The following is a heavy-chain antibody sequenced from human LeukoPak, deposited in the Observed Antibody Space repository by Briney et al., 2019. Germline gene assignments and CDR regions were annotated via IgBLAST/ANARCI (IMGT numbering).Heavy chain of an antibody. CDR2: INHSGST. CDR1: GGSFCGYY. CDR3: ARLDQYSSGWYAQTYYFDY. J-gene: IGHJ4*02. V-gene: IGHV4-34*01. D-gene: IGHD6-19*01. Sequence: SETLSLTCAVYGGSFCGYYWSWIRQPPGKGLEWIGEINHSGSTNYNPSLKSRVTISVDTSKNQFSLKLSSVTAADTAVYYCARLDQYSSGWYAQTYYFDYWGQGTLVTVSS.